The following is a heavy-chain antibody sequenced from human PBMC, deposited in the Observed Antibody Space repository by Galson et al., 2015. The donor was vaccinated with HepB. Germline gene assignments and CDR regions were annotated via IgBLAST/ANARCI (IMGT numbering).Heavy chain of an antibody. Sequence: SVKVSCKASGYTFTGYFIHWVRQAPGQGLEWMGRINPNSGGTNYAQKFQGRVTMTRDTSITTAYMELSRLRSDDTAVYYCAGGRPAAIDYWGRGTLVTVSS. CDR2: INPNSGGT. CDR1: GYTFTGYF. D-gene: IGHD2-2*01. V-gene: IGHV1-2*06. CDR3: AGGRPAAIDY. J-gene: IGHJ4*02.